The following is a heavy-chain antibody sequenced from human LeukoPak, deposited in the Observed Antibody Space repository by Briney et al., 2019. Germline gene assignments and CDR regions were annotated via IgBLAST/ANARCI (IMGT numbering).Heavy chain of an antibody. CDR1: GFTFSSYS. D-gene: IGHD1-26*01. V-gene: IGHV3-21*01. CDR2: ISSSSSYI. J-gene: IGHJ4*02. Sequence: PGGSLRLSCAASGFTFSSYSMNWVRQAPGKGLEWVSSISSSSSYIYYADSVKGRFTISRDNAKNSLYLQMNSLRAEDTAVYYCARVRTTSIVGHFDYWGQGTLVTVSS. CDR3: ARVRTTSIVGHFDY.